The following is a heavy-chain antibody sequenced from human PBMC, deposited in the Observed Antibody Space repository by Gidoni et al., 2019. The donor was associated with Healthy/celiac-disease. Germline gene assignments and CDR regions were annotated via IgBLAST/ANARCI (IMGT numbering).Heavy chain of an antibody. J-gene: IGHJ4*02. CDR2: IKSKTDGGTT. Sequence: EVQLVESGGGLVKPGGSLRLSCAASGFTFSNAWLSWVRQAPGKGLEWVGRIKSKTDGGTTDYAAPVKGRFTISRDDSKNTLYLQMNSLKTEDTAVYYCTTIPRGSYFLGYYFDYWGQGTLVTVSS. D-gene: IGHD1-26*01. V-gene: IGHV3-15*01. CDR3: TTIPRGSYFLGYYFDY. CDR1: GFTFSNAW.